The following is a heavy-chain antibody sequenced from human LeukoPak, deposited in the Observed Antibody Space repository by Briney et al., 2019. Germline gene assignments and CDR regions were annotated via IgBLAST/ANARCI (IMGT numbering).Heavy chain of an antibody. D-gene: IGHD3-3*01. CDR1: GFTFSSYW. V-gene: IGHV3-7*01. Sequence: GGSLRLSCAASGFTFSSYWMSWVRQAPGKGLGWVANIRQDGSEKYYADSVKGRFTISRDNAKNSLYLQMNSLRAEDTAVYYCARGRDFWSGYSDYWGQGTLVTVSS. J-gene: IGHJ4*02. CDR2: IRQDGSEK. CDR3: ARGRDFWSGYSDY.